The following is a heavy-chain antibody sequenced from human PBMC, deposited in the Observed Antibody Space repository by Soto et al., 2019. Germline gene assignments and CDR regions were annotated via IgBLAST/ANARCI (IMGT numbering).Heavy chain of an antibody. V-gene: IGHV1-69*01. D-gene: IGHD3-9*01. CDR3: ARGTGSHVDY. CDR1: GGTFRNYA. CDR2: SVPIVGTA. Sequence: QVQLVQSGAEVKKPGSSVKVSCNTSGGTFRNYAINWVRQAPGQGLEWMGGSVPIVGTANYAQKFQGRVTITADESTSTGYMEVRSLRTEDTAVYYCARGTGSHVDYWGQGTLVTVSS. J-gene: IGHJ4*02.